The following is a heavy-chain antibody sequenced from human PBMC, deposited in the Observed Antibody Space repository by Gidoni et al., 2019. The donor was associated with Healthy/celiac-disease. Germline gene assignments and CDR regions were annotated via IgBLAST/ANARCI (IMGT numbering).Heavy chain of an antibody. CDR1: CYTFTSYG. CDR2: ISAYNGNT. D-gene: IGHD3-10*01. V-gene: IGHV1-18*01. CDR3: ARDRAGAPERGWFDP. Sequence: QVQLVPSGAEVKKPGASVKVSCKASCYTFTSYGISWVRQDPGQGLEWMGWISAYNGNTNYAQKLQGRVTMTTDTSTSTAYMELRSLRSDDTAVYYCARDRAGAPERGWFDPWGQGTLVTVSS. J-gene: IGHJ5*02.